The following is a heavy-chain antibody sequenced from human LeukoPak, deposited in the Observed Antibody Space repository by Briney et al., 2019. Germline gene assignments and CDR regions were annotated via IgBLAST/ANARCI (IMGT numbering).Heavy chain of an antibody. V-gene: IGHV4-61*02. CDR2: MSTSGST. CDR3: ARDSAAFDI. J-gene: IGHJ3*02. Sequence: SQTLSLTCTVSGDSISSTIYYWRWIRQPAGKGLEWIGRMSTSGSTSYNPSLKSRVTISVDTSKNQFSLKLSSVTAADTAVYYCARDSAAFDIWGQGTMVTVSS. CDR1: GDSISSTIYY.